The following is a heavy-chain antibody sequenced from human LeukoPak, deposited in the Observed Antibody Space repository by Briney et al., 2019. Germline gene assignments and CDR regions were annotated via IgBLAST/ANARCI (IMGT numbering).Heavy chain of an antibody. J-gene: IGHJ1*01. Sequence: DRQTQRKGLEWVSSISGSGGNTYYADSVKGRFTISRDHSKNPLYLQMHSRKPKDAAVSYCIIFFQ. V-gene: IGHV3-23*01. D-gene: IGHD3-3*01. CDR3: IIFFQ. CDR2: ISGSGGNT.